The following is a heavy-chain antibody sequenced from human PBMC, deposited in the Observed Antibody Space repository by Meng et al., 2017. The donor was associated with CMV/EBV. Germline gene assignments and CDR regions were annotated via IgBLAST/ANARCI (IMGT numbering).Heavy chain of an antibody. D-gene: IGHD2-15*01. CDR1: GGTFSSYA. CDR2: IIPIFGTA. CDR3: AGDVLGYCSGGSCYGLDY. V-gene: IGHV1-69*05. Sequence: SVKVSCKASGGTFSSYAISWVRQAPGQGLEWMGGIIPIFGTANYAQKFQGRVTITTDESTSTAYMELSSLRSEDTAVYYCAGDVLGYCSGGSCYGLDYWGQGT. J-gene: IGHJ4*02.